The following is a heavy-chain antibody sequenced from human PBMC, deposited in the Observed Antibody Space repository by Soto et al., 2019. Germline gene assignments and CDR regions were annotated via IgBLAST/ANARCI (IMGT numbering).Heavy chain of an antibody. D-gene: IGHD7-27*01. V-gene: IGHV4-59*03. Sequence: WTWIRQPPGQRLEWIGYISHSGYTDYNPSLKSRATISVDTSKNQFSLKLTSVTAADTAVYYCVKSWGLAGGFDYWGRGTLVTVSP. J-gene: IGHJ4*02. CDR2: ISHSGYT. CDR3: VKSWGLAGGFDY.